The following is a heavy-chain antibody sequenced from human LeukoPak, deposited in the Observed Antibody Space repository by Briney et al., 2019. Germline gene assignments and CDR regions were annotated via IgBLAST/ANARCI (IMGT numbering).Heavy chain of an antibody. V-gene: IGHV4-34*01. CDR1: GGSFSGYY. D-gene: IGHD3-22*01. Sequence: SETLSLTCAVYGGSFSGYYWSWIRQPPGKGLEWIGEINHSGSTNYNPSLKSRITTSVDTSKNQFSLKLSSVTAADTAVYYCARIVYYDSSGYFYHFDYWGQGTLVTVSS. CDR2: INHSGST. CDR3: ARIVYYDSSGYFYHFDY. J-gene: IGHJ4*02.